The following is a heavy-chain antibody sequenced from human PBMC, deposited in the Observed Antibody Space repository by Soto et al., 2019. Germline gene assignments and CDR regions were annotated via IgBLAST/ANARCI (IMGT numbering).Heavy chain of an antibody. D-gene: IGHD6-19*01. CDR2: IYYSGST. CDR3: ARQGIAVAGSFDY. V-gene: IGHV4-59*08. Sequence: SETLSLTCTVSGGSISSYYWSWIRQPPGKGLEWIGYIYYSGSTNYNPSLKSRVTISVDTSKNQFSLKLSSVTAADTAVYYCARQGIAVAGSFDYWGQGTLVTVSS. J-gene: IGHJ4*02. CDR1: GGSISSYY.